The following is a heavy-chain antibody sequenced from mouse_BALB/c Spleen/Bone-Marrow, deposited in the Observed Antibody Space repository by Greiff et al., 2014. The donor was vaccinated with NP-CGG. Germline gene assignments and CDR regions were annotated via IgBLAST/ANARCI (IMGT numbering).Heavy chain of an antibody. V-gene: IGHV5-9-2*01. CDR1: GFTFSSYG. CDR2: ISGGGSYT. J-gene: IGHJ1*01. CDR3: AWSFGCSYWYFDV. Sequence: EVKLVESGGGLVKPGGSLKLSCAASGFTFSSYGMSWVRQTPEKRLEWVGTISGGGSYTYFSDSVKGRFTISRDNAKNNLNLQMNSLRSEDSALYYCAWSFGCSYWYFDVWGAGTTVTVSS. D-gene: IGHD6-1*01.